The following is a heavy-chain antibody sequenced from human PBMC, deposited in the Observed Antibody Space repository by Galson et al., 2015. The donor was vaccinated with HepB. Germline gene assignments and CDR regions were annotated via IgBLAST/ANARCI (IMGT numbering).Heavy chain of an antibody. V-gene: IGHV3-23*01. CDR1: GFTFSNYA. CDR2: ISGVGCIT. Sequence: SLRLSCAASGFTFSNYAMSWVRQAPGKGLEWVSTISGVGCITYYADSVKGRFTISRDTSKNTLYLQMDSLRADDTAVYYCAKKRTGYQTDYWGQGTLVTVSA. CDR3: AKKRTGYQTDY. D-gene: IGHD2-2*01. J-gene: IGHJ4*02.